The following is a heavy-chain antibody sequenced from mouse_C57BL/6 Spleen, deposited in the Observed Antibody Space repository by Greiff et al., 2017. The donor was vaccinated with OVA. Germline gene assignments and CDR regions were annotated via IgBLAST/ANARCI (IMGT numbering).Heavy chain of an antibody. CDR1: GFSLTSYG. Sequence: VHLVESGPGLVQPSQSLSITCTVSGFSLTSYGVHWVRQSPGKGLEWLGVIWSGGSTDYNAAFISRLSISKDNSKSQVFFKMNSLQADDTAIYYCARNPGYDYGASFFDYWGQGTTLTVSS. J-gene: IGHJ2*01. V-gene: IGHV2-2*01. D-gene: IGHD2-4*01. CDR2: IWSGGST. CDR3: ARNPGYDYGASFFDY.